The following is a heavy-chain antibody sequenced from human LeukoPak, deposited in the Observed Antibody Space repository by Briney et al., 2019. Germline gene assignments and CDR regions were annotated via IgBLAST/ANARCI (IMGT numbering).Heavy chain of an antibody. CDR1: GYSFTSYW. CDR2: IYPGDSDT. V-gene: IGHV5-51*01. J-gene: IGHJ3*02. CDR3: ARLTQMHHDAFDI. Sequence: GESLKISCKGSGYSFTSYWIGWVRQMPGKGLEWMGIIYPGDSDTRYSPSFQGQVTISADKSISTAYLQWSSLKASDTAMYYCARLTQMHHDAFDIWGQGTMVTVSP. D-gene: IGHD5-24*01.